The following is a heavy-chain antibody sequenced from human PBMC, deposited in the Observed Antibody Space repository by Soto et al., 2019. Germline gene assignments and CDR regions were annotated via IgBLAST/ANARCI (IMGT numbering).Heavy chain of an antibody. Sequence: SGGSLRLSCAVSGPTFSNDWMHWVRQAPGKGLVWVSHINSDGSSTNYADFVKGRFTIARDNAKNTVYLQMNSLRAEDTAVYYCARDRSYSLDVWGQGTTVTVSS. CDR1: GPTFSNDW. V-gene: IGHV3-74*01. CDR2: INSDGSST. J-gene: IGHJ6*02. CDR3: ARDRSYSLDV.